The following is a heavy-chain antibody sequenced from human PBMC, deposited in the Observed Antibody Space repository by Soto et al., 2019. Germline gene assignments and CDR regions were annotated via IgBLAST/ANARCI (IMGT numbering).Heavy chain of an antibody. D-gene: IGHD3-22*01. V-gene: IGHV4-59*01. CDR1: GGSISSYY. CDR2: IYYSGST. CDR3: ARDSLGWYLVGSSGYYYYGMDV. J-gene: IGHJ6*02. Sequence: SETLSLTCTVSGGSISSYYWIWLRQPPGKGLEWIGYIYYSGSTNYNPSLKSRVTISVDTSKNQFSLKLSSVTAADTAVYYCARDSLGWYLVGSSGYYYYGMDVWGQGTTVTVSS.